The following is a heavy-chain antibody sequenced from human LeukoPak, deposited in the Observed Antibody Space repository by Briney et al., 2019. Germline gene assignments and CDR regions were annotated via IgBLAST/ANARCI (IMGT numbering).Heavy chain of an antibody. CDR1: GFTVSSNY. Sequence: GGSLRLSCAASGFTVSSNYMSWVRQAPGKGLEWVSVIYSGGSTYYADSVKGRFTISRDNSKNTLYLQMNSLRAEDTAVYYCAKVFGRIVGATWNYWGQGTLVTVSS. V-gene: IGHV3-53*01. CDR3: AKVFGRIVGATWNY. D-gene: IGHD1-26*01. CDR2: IYSGGST. J-gene: IGHJ4*02.